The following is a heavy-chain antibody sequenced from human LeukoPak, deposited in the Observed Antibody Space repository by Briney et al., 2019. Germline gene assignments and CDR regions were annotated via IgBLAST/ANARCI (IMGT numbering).Heavy chain of an antibody. J-gene: IGHJ6*03. CDR2: INHSGST. Sequence: PSETLSLTCAVYGGSFSGYYWSWIRQPPGKGLEWIGEINHSGSTNYNPSLKSRVTISVDTSKNQFSLKLSSVTAADTAVYYCAKDRLAPYSSSWNYYYYYMDVWGKGTTVTISS. D-gene: IGHD6-13*01. CDR3: AKDRLAPYSSSWNYYYYYMDV. V-gene: IGHV4-34*01. CDR1: GGSFSGYY.